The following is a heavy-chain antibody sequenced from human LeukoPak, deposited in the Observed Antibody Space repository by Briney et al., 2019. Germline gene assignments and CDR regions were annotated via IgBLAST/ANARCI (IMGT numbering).Heavy chain of an antibody. CDR3: ARPGGSSWYYFDY. V-gene: IGHV4-38-2*02. Sequence: SETLSLTCTVSGYSISSGYYWGWIRQPPGEGLEWIASIYHSGSTYYNPSLKSRITISVDTSNNQFSLKLTSVTAADTAVYYCARPGGSSWYYFDYWGQGTLVTVSS. D-gene: IGHD6-13*01. J-gene: IGHJ4*02. CDR2: IYHSGST. CDR1: GYSISSGYY.